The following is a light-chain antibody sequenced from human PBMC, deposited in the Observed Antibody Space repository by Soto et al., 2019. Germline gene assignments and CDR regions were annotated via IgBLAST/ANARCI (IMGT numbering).Light chain of an antibody. V-gene: IGKV3-15*01. CDR2: GAS. CDR3: QHYNNLPLT. CDR1: QSVRSD. J-gene: IGKJ4*01. Sequence: EIVMTQSPATLSVSPGEGATLSCRASQSVRSDLAWYQHKPGLAPRLLIFGASTRATGIPVRFSGSGSGTEFTLSISSLQSEDSAIYYCQHYNNLPLTFGGGTKVEIK.